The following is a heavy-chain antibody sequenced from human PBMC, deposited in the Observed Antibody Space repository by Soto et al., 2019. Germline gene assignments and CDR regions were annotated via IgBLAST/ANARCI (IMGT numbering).Heavy chain of an antibody. CDR3: ARTDHGDYWGGGYFDY. J-gene: IGHJ4*02. D-gene: IGHD4-17*01. Sequence: SETLSLTCTVSGGSISSYYWSWIRQPPGKGLEWIGYIYYSGSTNYNPSLKSRVTISVDTSKNQFSLKLSSVTAADTAVYYCARTDHGDYWGGGYFDYWGQGTLVTVSS. V-gene: IGHV4-59*01. CDR1: GGSISSYY. CDR2: IYYSGST.